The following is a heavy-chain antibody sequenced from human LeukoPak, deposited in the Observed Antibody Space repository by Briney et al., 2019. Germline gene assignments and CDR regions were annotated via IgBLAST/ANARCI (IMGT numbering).Heavy chain of an antibody. V-gene: IGHV4-39*07. CDR2: IYYSGST. CDR1: GGSISSSSYY. CDR3: ARDLCSSTSCYSVRAFDI. J-gene: IGHJ3*02. Sequence: SETLSLTCTVSGGSISSSSYYWGWIRQPPGKGLEWIGSIYYSGSTYYNPSLKSRVTISVGTSKNQFSLKLSSVTAADTAVYYCARDLCSSTSCYSVRAFDIWGQGTMVTVSS. D-gene: IGHD2-2*01.